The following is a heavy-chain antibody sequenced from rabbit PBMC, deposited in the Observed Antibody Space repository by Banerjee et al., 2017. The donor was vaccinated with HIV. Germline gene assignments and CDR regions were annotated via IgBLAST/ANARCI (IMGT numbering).Heavy chain of an antibody. V-gene: IGHV1S40*01. J-gene: IGHJ6*01. CDR1: AFSFSSSYY. CDR2: IDAGSSGTT. CDR3: AREHIGGVDDPGNVDL. Sequence: QSLQESGGDLVKPGASLTLTCTASAFSFSSSYYMCWVRQAPGKGLEWIACIDAGSSGTTYYASWAKGRFTISKTSSTTVTLQMTSLTAADTATYFCAREHIGGVDDPGNVDLWGPGTLVTVS. D-gene: IGHD2-1*01.